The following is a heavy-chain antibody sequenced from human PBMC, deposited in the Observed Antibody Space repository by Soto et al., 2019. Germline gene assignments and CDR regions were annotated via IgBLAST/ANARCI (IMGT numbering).Heavy chain of an antibody. Sequence: SVKVSCKASGGTFSGYAISWVRQAPGQGLEWMGGIIPIFGTANYAQKFQGRVTITADKSTSTAYMELSSLRSEDTAVYYCAGPRYCSGGSCYSYYFDYWGQGTLVTV. J-gene: IGHJ4*02. D-gene: IGHD2-15*01. CDR3: AGPRYCSGGSCYSYYFDY. CDR1: GGTFSGYA. V-gene: IGHV1-69*06. CDR2: IIPIFGTA.